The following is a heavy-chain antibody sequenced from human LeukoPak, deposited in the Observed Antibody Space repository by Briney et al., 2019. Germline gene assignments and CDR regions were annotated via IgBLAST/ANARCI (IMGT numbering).Heavy chain of an antibody. J-gene: IGHJ4*02. CDR2: IKQDGSEK. D-gene: IGHD6-6*01. CDR3: ARDSKRYSSSSPLPYFDY. CDR1: GFTFSSYA. V-gene: IGHV3-7*01. Sequence: GGSLRLSCAASGFTFSSYAMSWVRQAPGKGLEWVANIKQDGSEKYYVDSVKGRFTISRDNAKNSLYLQMNSLRAEDTAVYYCARDSKRYSSSSPLPYFDYWGQGTLVTVSS.